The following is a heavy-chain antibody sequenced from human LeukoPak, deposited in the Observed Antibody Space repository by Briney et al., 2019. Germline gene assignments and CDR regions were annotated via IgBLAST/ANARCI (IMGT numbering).Heavy chain of an antibody. CDR3: ARVLGTVRFLEWREYYFDY. CDR1: GGSISSSSYY. D-gene: IGHD3-3*01. CDR2: IYYSGST. Sequence: SETLSLTCTVSGGSISSSSYYWGWIRQPPGKGLEWIGSIYYSGSTYYNPSLKSRVTISVDTSKNQFSLKLSSVTAADTAVYYCARVLGTVRFLEWREYYFDYWGQGTLVTVSS. V-gene: IGHV4-39*07. J-gene: IGHJ4*02.